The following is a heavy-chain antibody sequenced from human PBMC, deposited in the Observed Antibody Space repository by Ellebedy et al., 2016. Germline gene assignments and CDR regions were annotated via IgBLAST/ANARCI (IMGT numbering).Heavy chain of an antibody. CDR1: GFTFSDHY. CDR3: VRDYWGPAGP. V-gene: IGHV3-11*05. Sequence: GGSLRLSCSASGFTFSDHYMSWFRQAPGKGLEWVSYLSTSVTFTNYADSVKGRFTISRDNAKNSLFLQMNSLRIEDTAVYFCVRDYWGPAGPWGQGTMVIVFS. J-gene: IGHJ5*02. D-gene: IGHD7-27*01. CDR2: LSTSVTFT.